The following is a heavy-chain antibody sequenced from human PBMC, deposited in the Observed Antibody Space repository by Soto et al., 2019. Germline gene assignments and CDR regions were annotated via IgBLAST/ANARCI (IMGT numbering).Heavy chain of an antibody. J-gene: IGHJ4*02. CDR2: IWYDGSNK. CDR3: ARAFLRGSAATIDY. Sequence: VQLVESGGGVVQPGRSLRLSCAVSGFTFSSYGMQWVRQAPGKGLEWVAIIWYDGSNKYYADSVKGRFTISRDNSKSTLYLQMNSLRAEDTAVYYCARAFLRGSAATIDYWGQGSLVTVSS. D-gene: IGHD3-10*01. CDR1: GFTFSSYG. V-gene: IGHV3-33*01.